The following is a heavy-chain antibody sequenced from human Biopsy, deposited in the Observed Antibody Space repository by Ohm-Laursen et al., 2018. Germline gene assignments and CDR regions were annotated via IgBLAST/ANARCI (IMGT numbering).Heavy chain of an antibody. J-gene: IGHJ5*02. CDR3: ARDYDTSGHYYVS. CDR1: GGSISNNNYY. CDR2: IFYRGST. D-gene: IGHD3-22*01. V-gene: IGHV4-39*01. Sequence: SETLSLTRTFSGGSISNNNYYWGWIRQPTGKGLEWIGSIFYRGSTHYKPSLKSRVNISVDTSKNQFSLKLNSVTAADTAVYYCARDYDTSGHYYVSWGQGTLVTVSS.